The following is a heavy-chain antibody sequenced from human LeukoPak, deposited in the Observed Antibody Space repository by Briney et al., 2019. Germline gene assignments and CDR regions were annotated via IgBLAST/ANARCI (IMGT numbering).Heavy chain of an antibody. V-gene: IGHV4-4*07. CDR2: IYTSGST. CDR3: AKSNGYGLVDI. Sequence: SETLSLACTVSGGSISSYYWSWIRQPAGKGLEWIGRIYTSGSTNYNPSLKSRVTMSVDTSKNQFSLKLNSVTAADTAVYYCAKSNGYGLVDIWGQGTMVTVSS. CDR1: GGSISSYY. J-gene: IGHJ3*02. D-gene: IGHD3-10*01.